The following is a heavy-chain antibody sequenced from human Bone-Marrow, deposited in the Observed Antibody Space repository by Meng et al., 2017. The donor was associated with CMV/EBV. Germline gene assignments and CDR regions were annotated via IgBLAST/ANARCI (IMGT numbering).Heavy chain of an antibody. CDR3: AKDDAFDM. CDR2: IAWNGGDI. CDR1: GFTFDDYA. Sequence: SLKISCAASGFTFDDYAMHWVRQAPGKGLEWVSGIAWNGGDIGYADSVKGRFIISRDNARNSLYLQMDSLRVEDTALYYCAKDDAFDMWGQGTMATVSS. V-gene: IGHV3-9*01. J-gene: IGHJ3*02.